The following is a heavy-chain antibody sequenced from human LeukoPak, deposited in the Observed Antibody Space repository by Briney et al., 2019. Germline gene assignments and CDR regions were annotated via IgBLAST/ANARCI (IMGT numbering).Heavy chain of an antibody. V-gene: IGHV3-66*01. CDR3: AREVTSRYYGSGSYYGMDV. J-gene: IGHJ6*02. Sequence: PGGSLRLSCAASGFTVSSNYMSWVRQAPGKGLEWVSVIYSGGSTYYADSVQGGFTISRDNSKNTLYLQMNSLRAEDTAVYYCAREVTSRYYGSGSYYGMDVWGQGTTVTVSS. CDR1: GFTVSSNY. CDR2: IYSGGST. D-gene: IGHD3-10*01.